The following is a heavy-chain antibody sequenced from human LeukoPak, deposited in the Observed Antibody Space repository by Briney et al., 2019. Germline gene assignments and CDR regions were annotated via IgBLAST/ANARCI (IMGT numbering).Heavy chain of an antibody. V-gene: IGHV3-23*01. D-gene: IGHD5-12*01. CDR1: GFTLSNCA. J-gene: IGHJ4*02. Sequence: GASLRLPCAASGFTLSNCAMTWVRQAPGKGLEWVSGIDTKGTRTYYADSVKGRFTISRDNSKNTLFLQVNSLRAEDTAVYYCVKEVVATIPPLWGQGTLVTVSS. CDR2: IDTKGTRT. CDR3: VKEVVATIPPL.